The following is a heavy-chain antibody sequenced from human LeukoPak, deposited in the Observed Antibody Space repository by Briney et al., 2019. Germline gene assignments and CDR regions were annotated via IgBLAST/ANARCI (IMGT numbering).Heavy chain of an antibody. V-gene: IGHV1-69*04. CDR2: IIPILGIA. J-gene: IGHJ4*02. Sequence: SVKVSCKASGGTFSSYAISWVRQAPGQGLAWMGRIIPILGIANYAQKFQGRVTITADKSTSTAYMELSSLRSEDTAVYYCARGPGYYDSSGYYSYWGQGTLVTVSS. CDR1: GGTFSSYA. CDR3: ARGPGYYDSSGYYSY. D-gene: IGHD3-22*01.